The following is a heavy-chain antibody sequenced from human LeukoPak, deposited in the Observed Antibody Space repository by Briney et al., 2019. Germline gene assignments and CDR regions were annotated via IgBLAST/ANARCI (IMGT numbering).Heavy chain of an antibody. Sequence: PSETLSLTCTVSGGSISSYYWSWIRQPPGKGLEWIGYTYYSGSTNYNPSLKSRVTISVDTSKNQFSLKLSSVTAADTAVYYCARGRPSQYGDYVVYFDYWGQGTLVTVSS. V-gene: IGHV4-59*01. CDR2: TYYSGST. J-gene: IGHJ4*02. D-gene: IGHD4-17*01. CDR1: GGSISSYY. CDR3: ARGRPSQYGDYVVYFDY.